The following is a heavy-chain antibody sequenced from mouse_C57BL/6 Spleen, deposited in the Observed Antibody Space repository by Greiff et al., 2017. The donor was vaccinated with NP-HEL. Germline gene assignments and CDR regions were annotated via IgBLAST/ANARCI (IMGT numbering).Heavy chain of an antibody. Sequence: EVQLVESGPGLVKPSQSLSLTCSVTGYSITSGYYWNWIRQFPGNKLEWMGYISYDGSNNYNPSLKNRISITRDTSKNQFFLKLNSVTTEDTATYYCARDGYYGSSYWYFDVWGTGTTVTVSS. CDR1: GYSITSGYY. CDR2: ISYDGSN. CDR3: ARDGYYGSSYWYFDV. V-gene: IGHV3-6*01. J-gene: IGHJ1*03. D-gene: IGHD1-1*01.